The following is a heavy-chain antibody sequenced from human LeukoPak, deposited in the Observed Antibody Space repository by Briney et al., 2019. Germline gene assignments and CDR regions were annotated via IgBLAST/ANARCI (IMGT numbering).Heavy chain of an antibody. D-gene: IGHD2-15*01. V-gene: IGHV4-59*01. CDR1: GGSITSYY. Sequence: SETLSLTCTVSGGSITSYYWSWIRRPPGKGLEWIGYMFYTGSTNYNPSLKSRVTISVDTSKNQFSLKLSSVTAADTAVYYCARVRGGQPIDYWGQGTLVTVSS. CDR3: ARVRGGQPIDY. J-gene: IGHJ4*02. CDR2: MFYTGST.